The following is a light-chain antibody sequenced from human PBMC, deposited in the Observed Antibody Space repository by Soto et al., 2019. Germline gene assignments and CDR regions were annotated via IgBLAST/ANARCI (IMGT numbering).Light chain of an antibody. CDR2: DVS. V-gene: IGLV2-11*01. Sequence: QSALTQPRSVSWSPGQSVTIACTVTSSDVGGYNYVSWYQQHPGKAPKLMIYDVSKRPSGVPDRFSGSKSGNTASLTISGLQAEDEADYYCCSYAGSYTFYVFGTGTKVTVL. CDR1: SSDVGGYNY. J-gene: IGLJ1*01. CDR3: CSYAGSYTFYV.